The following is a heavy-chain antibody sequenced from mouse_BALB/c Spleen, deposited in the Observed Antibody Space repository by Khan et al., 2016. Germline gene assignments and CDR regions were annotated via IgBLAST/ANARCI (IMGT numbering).Heavy chain of an antibody. D-gene: IGHD3-1*01. CDR1: GYTFTSYW. CDR2: IYPGDGDT. V-gene: IGHV1-87*01. CDR3: ARRAARATGFAY. J-gene: IGHJ3*01. Sequence: QVRLQQSGAELARPGASVKLSCKASGYTFTSYWMQWVKQRPGQGLEWIGAIYPGDGDTRYTQKFKGKATLTADKSSSTAYMQLSSLASEDSAVXYCARRAARATGFAYWGQGTLVTVSA.